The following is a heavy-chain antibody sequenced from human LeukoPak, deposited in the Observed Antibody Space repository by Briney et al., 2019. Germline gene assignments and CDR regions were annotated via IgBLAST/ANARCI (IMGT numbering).Heavy chain of an antibody. CDR3: ARVRLRSGSYYLFDY. CDR1: GGSISSHY. Sequence: PSETLSLTCTVSGGSISSHYWSWIRQPPGKGLEWIGYIYYSGSTNYNPSLKSRVTISVDTSKNQFSLKLSSVTAADTDVYYCARVRLRSGSYYLFDYWGQGTLVTVSS. V-gene: IGHV4-59*11. CDR2: IYYSGST. J-gene: IGHJ4*02. D-gene: IGHD3-10*01.